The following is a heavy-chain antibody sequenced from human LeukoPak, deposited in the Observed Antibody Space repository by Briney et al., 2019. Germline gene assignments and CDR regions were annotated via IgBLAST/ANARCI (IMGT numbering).Heavy chain of an antibody. D-gene: IGHD3-22*01. CDR2: IYSSGSA. CDR3: ARHRDYYDS. CDR1: GASINNNF. J-gene: IGHJ4*01. V-gene: IGHV4-59*08. Sequence: SETLSLTCTVSGASINNNFWTWIRQPPGKGLEWIGYIYSSGSANYNPSLKSRVIISGDTSKNQISLNLTSVTAADTALYFCARHRDYYDSWGHGTLVTVSS.